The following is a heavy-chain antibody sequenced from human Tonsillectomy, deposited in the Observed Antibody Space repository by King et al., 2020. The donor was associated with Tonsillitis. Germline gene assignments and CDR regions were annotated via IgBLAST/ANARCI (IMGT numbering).Heavy chain of an antibody. D-gene: IGHD2-2*02. Sequence: VQLVESGAEVKKPGASVKVSCKPSGYTFTGYYIHWVRQAPGQGLEWMGWINPNSGGTNYAQRFQGRVTMTRDTSISTAYLELSRLKSDDTAVYYCGRDCSSTSCYRSLDYWGQGTLVTVSS. CDR1: GYTFTGYY. CDR2: INPNSGGT. CDR3: GRDCSSTSCYRSLDY. J-gene: IGHJ4*02. V-gene: IGHV1-2*02.